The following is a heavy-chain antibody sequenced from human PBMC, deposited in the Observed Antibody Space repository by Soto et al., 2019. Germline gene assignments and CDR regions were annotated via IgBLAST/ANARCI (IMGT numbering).Heavy chain of an antibody. CDR3: ASPSGSYYNPLLMDV. Sequence: ASVKVSCKASGYTFTSYGISWVRQAPGQGLEWMGWISAYNGNTNYAQKLQGRVTMTTDTSTSTAYMELRSLRSDDTAVYYCASPSGSYYNPLLMDVWGQGTTVTVSS. J-gene: IGHJ6*02. CDR1: GYTFTSYG. CDR2: ISAYNGNT. D-gene: IGHD3-10*01. V-gene: IGHV1-18*01.